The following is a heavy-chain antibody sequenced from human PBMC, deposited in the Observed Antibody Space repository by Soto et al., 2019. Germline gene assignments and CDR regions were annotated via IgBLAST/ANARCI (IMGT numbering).Heavy chain of an antibody. V-gene: IGHV1-46*03. J-gene: IGHJ4*02. CDR3: ARAITIFGVVIIRLNYFDY. CDR1: GYTFTSYY. CDR2: INPSGGST. D-gene: IGHD3-3*01. Sequence: ASVKVSCKASGYTFTSYYMHWVRQAPGQGLEWMGIINPSGGSTSYAQKFQGRVTMTRDTSTSTVYMELSSLRSEDTAVYYCARAITIFGVVIIRLNYFDYWGQGTLVTVSS.